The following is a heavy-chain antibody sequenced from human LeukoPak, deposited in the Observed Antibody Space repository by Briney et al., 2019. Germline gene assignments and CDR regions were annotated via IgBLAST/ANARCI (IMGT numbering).Heavy chain of an antibody. CDR3: ARDGGSGYCSSTSCSFDY. CDR1: GGSISSYY. CDR2: IYTSGST. J-gene: IGHJ4*02. D-gene: IGHD2-2*01. Sequence: PSETLSLTCTVSGGSISSYYWSWIRQPAGKGLEWIGRIYTSGSTNYNPSLKSRVTMSVDTSTNQFSLKLSSVTAADTAVYYCARDGGSGYCSSTSCSFDYWGQGTLVTVSS. V-gene: IGHV4-4*07.